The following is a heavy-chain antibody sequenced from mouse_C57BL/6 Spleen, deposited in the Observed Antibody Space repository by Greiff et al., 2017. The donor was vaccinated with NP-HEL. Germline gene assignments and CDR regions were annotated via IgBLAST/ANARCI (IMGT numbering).Heavy chain of an antibody. Sequence: QVQLQQPGAELVKPGASVKLSCKASGYTFTSYWMHWVKQRPGQGLEWIGMIHPNSGSTNYNEKFKRKATLTVDKSSSTAYMQLSSLTSEDSAINYCARMGSSGYPFAYWGQGTLVTVSA. CDR1: GYTFTSYW. CDR3: ARMGSSGYPFAY. CDR2: IHPNSGST. V-gene: IGHV1-64*01. D-gene: IGHD3-2*02. J-gene: IGHJ3*01.